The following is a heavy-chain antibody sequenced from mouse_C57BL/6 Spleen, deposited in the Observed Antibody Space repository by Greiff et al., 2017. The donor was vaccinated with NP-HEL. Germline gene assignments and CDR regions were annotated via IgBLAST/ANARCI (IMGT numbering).Heavy chain of an antibody. V-gene: IGHV8-12*01. CDR2: IYWDDDK. CDR1: GFSLSTSGMG. J-gene: IGHJ2*01. D-gene: IGHD1-1*01. Sequence: QVTLKESGPGILQSSQTLSLTCSFSGFSLSTSGMGVSWIRQPSGKGLEWLAHIYWDDDKRYNPSLKSRLTISKDTSRNQVFLKITSVDTADTATYYCARRSSSNHFDYWGQGTTLTVSS. CDR3: ARRSSSNHFDY.